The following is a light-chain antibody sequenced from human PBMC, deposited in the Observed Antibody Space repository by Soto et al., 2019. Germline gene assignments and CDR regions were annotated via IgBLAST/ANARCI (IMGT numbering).Light chain of an antibody. CDR3: SSFADSSVRDYV. CDR1: SSDVGGYNF. CDR2: EVT. J-gene: IGLJ1*01. V-gene: IGLV2-14*03. Sequence: QSVLTQPASVFGSPGQSITISCTGTSSDVGGYNFVSWYQQLPGKAPKLMIYEVTSRPSGVSNRFSGSKSGNTASLTISGLQADDEADYYCSSFADSSVRDYVFGGGTKVTVL.